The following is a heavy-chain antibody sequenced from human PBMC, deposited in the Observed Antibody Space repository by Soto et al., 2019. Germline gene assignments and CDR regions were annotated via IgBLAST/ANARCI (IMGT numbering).Heavy chain of an antibody. J-gene: IGHJ5*02. CDR1: GFTFSSYE. D-gene: IGHD4-17*01. V-gene: IGHV3-48*03. CDR3: ARDGPYGGLLAS. Sequence: GGSLRLSCAASGFTFSSYELNWVRQAPGKGLEWVSYISSSGSTIYYADSVKGRFTISRDNAKNSLYLQMNRLRAEDAAVYYGARDGPYGGLLASWGKGTLVPVSP. CDR2: ISSSGSTI.